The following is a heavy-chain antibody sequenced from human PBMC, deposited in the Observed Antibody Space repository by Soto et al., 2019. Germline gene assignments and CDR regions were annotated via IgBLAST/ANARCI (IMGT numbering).Heavy chain of an antibody. CDR2: ISRDGSVR. V-gene: IGHV3-30*18. J-gene: IGHJ4*02. CDR1: GFTFSNYG. D-gene: IGHD2-21*01. CDR3: AKEYCGGHCSSDYFDY. Sequence: QVQLVESGGGVVQPGRSLRLSCAASGFTFSNYGIHWVRQAPGNGLEWVVVISRDGSVRYYADSVKGRFTISRDNSKNTLYLQVNNLRPEDTAVYYCAKEYCGGHCSSDYFDYWGQGTLVTVSS.